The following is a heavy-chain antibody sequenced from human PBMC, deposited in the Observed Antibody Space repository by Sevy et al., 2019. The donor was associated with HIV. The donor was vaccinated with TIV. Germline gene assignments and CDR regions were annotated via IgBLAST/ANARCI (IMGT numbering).Heavy chain of an antibody. V-gene: IGHV3-33*01. Sequence: GGSLRLSCAASGFTFSSYGMHWVRQAPGKGLEWVAVMWYDGSNKYYADSVKGRFTISRDNSKNTLYLQMNSLRAEDTAVYYCARETYCSGGSCYSGYNWFDPWGQGTLVTVSS. J-gene: IGHJ5*02. CDR3: ARETYCSGGSCYSGYNWFDP. D-gene: IGHD2-15*01. CDR2: MWYDGSNK. CDR1: GFTFSSYG.